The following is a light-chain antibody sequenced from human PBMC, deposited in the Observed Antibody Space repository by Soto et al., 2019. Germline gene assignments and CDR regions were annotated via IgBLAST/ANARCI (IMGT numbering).Light chain of an antibody. V-gene: IGKV1-39*01. CDR1: QSISRH. Sequence: DIQMTQSPSSLSASVGDRVTITCRASQSISRHLNWYQQKPGKSPKLLIYDASSLESGVPSRFSGSGSGTEFTITISSLQPDDFATYYCQQSYSSPPTFGQGTKV. J-gene: IGKJ1*01. CDR3: QQSYSSPPT. CDR2: DAS.